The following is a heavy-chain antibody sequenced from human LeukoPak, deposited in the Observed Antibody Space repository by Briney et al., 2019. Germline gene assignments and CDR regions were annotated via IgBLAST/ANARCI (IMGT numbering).Heavy chain of an antibody. D-gene: IGHD3-9*01. CDR3: ARERRYFDWIPDGMDV. CDR1: GFTFSTYN. J-gene: IGHJ6*02. V-gene: IGHV3-33*08. Sequence: GGSLRLSCAASGFTFSTYNMNWVRQAPGKGLEWVAVMWYDGSNEYYADSVKGRFTISRDNSKNTLYLQMNSLRVEDTAVYYCARERRYFDWIPDGMDVWGQGTTVTVSS. CDR2: MWYDGSNE.